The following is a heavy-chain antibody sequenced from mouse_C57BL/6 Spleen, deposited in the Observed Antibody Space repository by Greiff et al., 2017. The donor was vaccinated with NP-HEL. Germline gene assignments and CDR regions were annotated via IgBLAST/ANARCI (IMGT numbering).Heavy chain of an antibody. CDR3: ARDYYGSSYGAWFAC. J-gene: IGHJ3*01. V-gene: IGHV5-17*01. CDR2: ISSGSSTI. CDR1: GFTFSDYG. Sequence: DVKLVESGGGLVKPGGSLKLSCAASGFTFSDYGMHWVRQAPEKGLEWVAYISSGSSTIYYADTVKGRFTISRDNAKNTLFLQMTSLRSEDTAMYYCARDYYGSSYGAWFACWGKGTLVTVSA. D-gene: IGHD1-1*01.